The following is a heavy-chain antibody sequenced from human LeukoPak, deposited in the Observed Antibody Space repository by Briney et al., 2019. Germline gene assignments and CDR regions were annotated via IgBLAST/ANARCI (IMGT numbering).Heavy chain of an antibody. Sequence: PGGSLRLSCAASGFTFSSYSMNWVRQAPGKGLEWVSSISSSSSYIYYADSVKGRFTISRDNAKNSLYLQMNSLRAEDTAVYYCARDPVQLWMRVGAEYFQHWGQGTLVTVSS. V-gene: IGHV3-21*01. J-gene: IGHJ1*01. CDR3: ARDPVQLWMRVGAEYFQH. CDR2: ISSSSSYI. D-gene: IGHD5-18*01. CDR1: GFTFSSYS.